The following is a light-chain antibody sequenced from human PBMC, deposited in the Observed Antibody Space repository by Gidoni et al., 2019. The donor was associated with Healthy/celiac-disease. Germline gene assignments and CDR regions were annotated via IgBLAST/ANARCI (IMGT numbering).Light chain of an antibody. CDR2: AAS. J-gene: IGKJ1*01. V-gene: IGKV1-12*01. CDR1: QGISSW. Sequence: DIQMTQYPSSVSASVGDRVTITCRASQGISSWIAWYQQKPGKAPKLLIYAASSLQSGVPSRFSGSGSGTDFTLTISSLQPEDFATYYCQQANSFPPWTFGQGTKVEIK. CDR3: QQANSFPPWT.